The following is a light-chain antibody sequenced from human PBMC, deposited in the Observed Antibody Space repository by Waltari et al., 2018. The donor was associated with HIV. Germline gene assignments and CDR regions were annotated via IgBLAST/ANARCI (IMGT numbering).Light chain of an antibody. CDR3: GTWDNSLSAFWV. CDR2: DTN. J-gene: IGLJ3*02. V-gene: IGLV1-51*01. Sequence: QSVLTQPPSVSAAPGQKVTISCSGRSSPIGNNFVSWYQQLPATAPKLLIYDTNKRPSGIPDRFSASKSGTSATLAITGLQTGDEAVYYCGTWDNSLSAFWVFGGGTKVTVL. CDR1: SSPIGNNF.